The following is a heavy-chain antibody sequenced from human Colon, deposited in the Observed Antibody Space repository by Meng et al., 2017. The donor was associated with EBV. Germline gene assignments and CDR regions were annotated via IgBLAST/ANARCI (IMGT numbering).Heavy chain of an antibody. D-gene: IGHD1-26*01. CDR3: ARGKQDAWELLAY. CDR2: IDDSGST. V-gene: IGHV4-4*02. CDR1: GVSISSNIR. J-gene: IGHJ4*02. Sequence: GELAGAGPGLGKAFGTPSLTCGGSGVSISSNIRWTWVRQPPGKGVEWIGDIDDSGSTNYNPSLNSRISISLDKSKNHFSLKVNSVTAADTAVYYCARGKQDAWELLAYWGQGALVTVSS.